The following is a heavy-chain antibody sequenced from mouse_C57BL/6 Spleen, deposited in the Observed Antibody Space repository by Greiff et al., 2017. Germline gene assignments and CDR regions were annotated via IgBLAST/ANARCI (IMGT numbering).Heavy chain of an antibody. CDR2: IYPSDSET. J-gene: IGHJ4*01. V-gene: IGHV1-61*01. D-gene: IGHD1-1*01. CDR1: GYTFTSYW. CDR3: ARSGYGSSYGAMDY. Sequence: VQLQQPGAELVRPGSSVKLSCKASGYTFTSYWMDWVKQRPGQGLEWIGNIYPSDSETHYNQKFKDKATLTVDKSSSTAYMQLSSLTPEDSAVYYCARSGYGSSYGAMDYWGQGTSVTVAS.